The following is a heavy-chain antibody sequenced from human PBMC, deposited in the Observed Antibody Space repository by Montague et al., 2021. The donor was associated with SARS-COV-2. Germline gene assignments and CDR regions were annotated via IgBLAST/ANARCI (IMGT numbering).Heavy chain of an antibody. CDR1: GGSISSGGYY. CDR2: IYYSGST. D-gene: IGHD3-3*01. J-gene: IGHJ6*02. V-gene: IGHV4-31*03. Sequence: TLSLTCTVSGGSISSGGYYWSWIRQHPGKGLEWIGYIYYSGSTYYNPSLKSRVTISVDTSKNQFSLKLSSVTAADTAVYYCARDPLKITIFGVANYYYYGMDVWGQGTTVTVSS. CDR3: ARDPLKITIFGVANYYYYGMDV.